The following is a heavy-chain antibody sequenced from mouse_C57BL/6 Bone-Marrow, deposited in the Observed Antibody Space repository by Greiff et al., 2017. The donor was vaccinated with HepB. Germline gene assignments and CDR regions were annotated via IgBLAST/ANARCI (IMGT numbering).Heavy chain of an antibody. D-gene: IGHD4-1*02. Sequence: EVMLVESGGGLVQPGGSMKLSCVASGFTFSNYWMNWVRQSPEKGLEWVAQIRLKSDNYATNYAESVKGRFTISRDDSKSSVYLQMNNLRAEDTGIYYCTAQLGRDDYWGQGTTLTVSS. J-gene: IGHJ2*01. CDR1: GFTFSNYW. V-gene: IGHV6-3*01. CDR3: TAQLGRDDY. CDR2: IRLKSDNYAT.